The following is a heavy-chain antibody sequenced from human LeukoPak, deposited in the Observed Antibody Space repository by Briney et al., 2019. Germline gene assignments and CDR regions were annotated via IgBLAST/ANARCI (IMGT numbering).Heavy chain of an antibody. V-gene: IGHV1-8*01. Sequence: ASVKVSCKASGYTFTSYDINWVRQATGQGLEWRGWMNPNSGNTGYAQKFQGRVAMTRNTSISTAYMELSSLRSEDTAVYYCARGQGTGYSSSWYDYWGQGTLVTVPS. J-gene: IGHJ4*02. D-gene: IGHD6-13*01. CDR1: GYTFTSYD. CDR3: ARGQGTGYSSSWYDY. CDR2: MNPNSGNT.